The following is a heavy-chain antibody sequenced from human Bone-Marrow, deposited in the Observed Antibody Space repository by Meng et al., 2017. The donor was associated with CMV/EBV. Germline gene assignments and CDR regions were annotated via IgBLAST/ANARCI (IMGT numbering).Heavy chain of an antibody. D-gene: IGHD4-23*01. CDR2: ISGSGGST. J-gene: IGHJ6*02. Sequence: GESLKISCAASGFTFSSYAMSWVRQAPGKGLEWVSAISGSGGSTYYADSVKGRFTISRDNSKNTLYLQMNSLRAEDTAVYYCAGTSGGNSYYYYGMDVWGQGTTVTVSS. CDR1: GFTFSSYA. CDR3: AGTSGGNSYYYYGMDV. V-gene: IGHV3-23*01.